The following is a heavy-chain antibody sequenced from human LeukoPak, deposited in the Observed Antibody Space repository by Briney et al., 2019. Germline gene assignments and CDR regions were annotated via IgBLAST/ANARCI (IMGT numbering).Heavy chain of an antibody. CDR3: AKKYSGTYYFDY. V-gene: IGHV3-23*01. D-gene: IGHD1-26*01. CDR1: GFTFSSYA. Sequence: GSLRLSCAASGFTFSSYAMSWVRQAPGKGLEWVSAISGRGAGTYYADSVKGRFTISRDNSKNTLYLQINSLRVEDTAVYYCAKKYSGTYYFDYWGQGTLVTVSS. J-gene: IGHJ4*02. CDR2: ISGRGAGT.